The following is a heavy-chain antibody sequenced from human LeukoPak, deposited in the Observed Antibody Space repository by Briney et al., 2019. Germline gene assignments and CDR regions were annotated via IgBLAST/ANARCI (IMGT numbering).Heavy chain of an antibody. CDR3: ATDRVVVIAKNAFDI. V-gene: IGHV1-18*01. CDR1: GYTFTSYG. D-gene: IGHD2-21*01. Sequence: ASVKVSCKASGYTFTSYGISWVRQAPGQGLEWMGWISAYNGNTNYAQKLQGRVTMTTDTSTSTAYMELRSLRSDDTAVYYCATDRVVVIAKNAFDIWGQGTMVTVSS. J-gene: IGHJ3*02. CDR2: ISAYNGNT.